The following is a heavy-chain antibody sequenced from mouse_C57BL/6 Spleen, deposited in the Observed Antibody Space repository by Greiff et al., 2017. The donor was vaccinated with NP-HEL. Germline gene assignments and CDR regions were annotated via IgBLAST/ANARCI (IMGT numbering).Heavy chain of an antibody. Sequence: EVKLVESEGGLVQPGSSMKLSCTASGFTFSDYYMAWVRQVPEKGLEWVANINYDGSSTYYLDSLKSRFIISRDNAKNILYLQMSSLKSEDTATYYCARDYYDYDGYYYAMDYWGQGTSVTVSS. CDR3: ARDYYDYDGYYYAMDY. V-gene: IGHV5-16*01. CDR2: INYDGSST. CDR1: GFTFSDYY. D-gene: IGHD2-4*01. J-gene: IGHJ4*01.